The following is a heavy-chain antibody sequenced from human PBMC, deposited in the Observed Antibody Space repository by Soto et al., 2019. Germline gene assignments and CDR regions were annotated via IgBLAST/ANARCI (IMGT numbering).Heavy chain of an antibody. Sequence: QVQLVQSGAEVKKPGASVKVSCKASGYTFTSYYMHWVRQAPGQGLEWMGIINPSGGSTSYAQKFEGRVTITRDTSTSTVYLELSSLRSEDTAVYYCARDYYDFWSGYYFYTFDIWGQGTMVTVSS. CDR1: GYTFTSYY. CDR3: ARDYYDFWSGYYFYTFDI. D-gene: IGHD3-3*01. CDR2: INPSGGST. J-gene: IGHJ3*02. V-gene: IGHV1-46*03.